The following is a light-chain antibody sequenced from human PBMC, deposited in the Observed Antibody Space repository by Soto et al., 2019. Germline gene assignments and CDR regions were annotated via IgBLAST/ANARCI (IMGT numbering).Light chain of an antibody. CDR2: STS. Sequence: EIVLTQSPGTLSLSPGDRATLACRASHSVSSSYLAWYQQKPGQAPRLLIYSTSSRATGIPDRFSGGGSGTDFSLTISRLDPEDFPVYYCQQYDSSLTLGGGTKVDIK. CDR1: HSVSSSY. J-gene: IGKJ4*01. CDR3: QQYDSSLT. V-gene: IGKV3-20*01.